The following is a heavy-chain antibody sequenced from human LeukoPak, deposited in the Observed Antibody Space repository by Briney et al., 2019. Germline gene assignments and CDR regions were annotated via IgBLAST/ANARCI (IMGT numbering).Heavy chain of an antibody. V-gene: IGHV3-7*04. Sequence: QTGGSLRLSCVASGFTFGNFWMSWVRHSPGRGLECVANIHPEGDEKYHVESVMGRFTISRDNAESSLFLQMNGLRAEDTAVYYCARGDAFSGDHWGQGTLVTVSS. J-gene: IGHJ4*02. CDR3: ARGDAFSGDH. CDR2: IHPEGDEK. CDR1: GFTFGNFW.